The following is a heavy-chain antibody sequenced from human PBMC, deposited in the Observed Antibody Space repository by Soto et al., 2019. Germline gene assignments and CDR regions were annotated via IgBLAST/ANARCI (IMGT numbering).Heavy chain of an antibody. J-gene: IGHJ6*02. CDR2: IYTSGST. V-gene: IGHV4-4*07. D-gene: IGHD3-22*01. CDR3: ARETEGFYYSSGQGGPGYYYGMDV. Sequence: PSETLSLTCTVSGGSISSYSWSWIRQPAGKGLEWIGRIYTSGSTNYNPSLKSRVTMSVDTSKSQFSLKLSSVTAADTAVYYCARETEGFYYSSGQGGPGYYYGMDVWGQGTTVTVSS. CDR1: GGSISSYS.